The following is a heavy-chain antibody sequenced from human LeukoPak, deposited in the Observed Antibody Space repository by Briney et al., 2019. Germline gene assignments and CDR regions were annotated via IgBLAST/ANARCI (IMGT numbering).Heavy chain of an antibody. CDR2: INHSGST. CDR3: ARGLYYYDSSGYQSQGNFDY. V-gene: IGHV4-34*01. D-gene: IGHD3-22*01. Sequence: SETLSLTCAVYGGSFSGYYWSWIRQPPGKGLEWIGEINHSGSTNHNPSLKSRVTISVDTSKNQFSLILSSVTAADTAVYHCARGLYYYDSSGYQSQGNFDYWGQGILVTVSS. J-gene: IGHJ4*02. CDR1: GGSFSGYY.